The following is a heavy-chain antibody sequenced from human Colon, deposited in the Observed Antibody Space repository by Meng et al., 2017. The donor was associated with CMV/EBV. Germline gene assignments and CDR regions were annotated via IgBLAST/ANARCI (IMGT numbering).Heavy chain of an antibody. V-gene: IGHV4-39*07. CDR3: ARDNPILAPG. CDR1: GGSISSSSYY. Sequence: SETLSLTCTVSGGSISSSSYYWGWIRQPPGKGLEWIGSIYYSGSTYYNPSLKSRVTISVDTSKNQFSLKLSSVTAADTAVYYCARDNPILAPGWGQGTLVTVSS. J-gene: IGHJ4*02. D-gene: IGHD2-15*01. CDR2: IYYSGST.